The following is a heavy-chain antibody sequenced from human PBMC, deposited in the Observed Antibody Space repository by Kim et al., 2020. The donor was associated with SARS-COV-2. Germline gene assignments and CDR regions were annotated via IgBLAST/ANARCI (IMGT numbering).Heavy chain of an antibody. Sequence: GGSLRLSCAASGFTFSSYEMNWVRQAPGKGLEWVSYISSSGSTIYYADSVKGRFTISRDNAKNSLYLQMNSLRAEDTAVYYCARGGVVYYDFWSGYYTPFDYWGQGTLVTVSS. CDR3: ARGGVVYYDFWSGYYTPFDY. V-gene: IGHV3-48*03. CDR2: ISSSGSTI. J-gene: IGHJ4*02. D-gene: IGHD3-3*01. CDR1: GFTFSSYE.